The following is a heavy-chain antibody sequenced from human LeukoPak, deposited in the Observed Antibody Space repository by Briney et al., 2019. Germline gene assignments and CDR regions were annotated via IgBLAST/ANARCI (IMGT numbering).Heavy chain of an antibody. CDR1: GGSISSYY. Sequence: SETLSLTCTVSGGSISSYYWSWIRQPPGKGLEWIGYIYYSGSTNYNPSLKSRVTISVDTSKNQFSLKLSSVPAADTAVYYCARHRLRRNPDYYYYYGMDVWGQGTTVTVSS. V-gene: IGHV4-59*01. J-gene: IGHJ6*02. CDR3: ARHRLRRNPDYYYYYGMDV. D-gene: IGHD3-16*02. CDR2: IYYSGST.